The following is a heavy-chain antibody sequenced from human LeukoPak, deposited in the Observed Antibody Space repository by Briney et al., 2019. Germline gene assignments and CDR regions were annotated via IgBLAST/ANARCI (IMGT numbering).Heavy chain of an antibody. CDR1: GFTFSSYA. CDR2: ISGSGGST. Sequence: GSLRLSCAASGFTFSSYAMSWVRQAPGKGLEWVSAISGSGGSTYYADSVKGRFTISRDNFKNTLYLQMNSLRAEDTAVYYCAKGGRRDDTAMVLGPWGQGTLVTVSS. V-gene: IGHV3-23*01. CDR3: AKGGRRDDTAMVLGP. J-gene: IGHJ5*02. D-gene: IGHD5-18*01.